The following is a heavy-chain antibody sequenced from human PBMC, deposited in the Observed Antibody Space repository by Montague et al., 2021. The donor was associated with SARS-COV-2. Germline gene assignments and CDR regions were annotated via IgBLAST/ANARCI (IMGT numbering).Heavy chain of an antibody. CDR1: GFIFSSYE. D-gene: IGHD2-21*01. CDR3: ARDRDWDDWCGMDV. Sequence: SLRLSCAASGFIFSSYEMNWVRQAPGKGLEWIPYISSSGGGSTKXYTDSVKGRFTISRDNAKNSLYLQMNSLRVEDTAIYYCARDRDWDDWCGMDVWGQGTTVTVSS. J-gene: IGHJ6*02. V-gene: IGHV3-48*03. CDR2: ISSSGGGSTK.